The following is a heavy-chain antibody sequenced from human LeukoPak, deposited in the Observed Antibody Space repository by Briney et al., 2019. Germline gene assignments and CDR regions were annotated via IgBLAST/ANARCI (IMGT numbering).Heavy chain of an antibody. D-gene: IGHD3-16*01. Sequence: ASVKVSCKTSGYTFIGHYMHWVRQAPGQGLEWMGWINPKNGGANYAPSFQGRVTMTRDRSISTVYMELTRLTSDDTAVYYCARASFWESPINWFDPWGQGTLVTVSS. CDR2: INPKNGGA. CDR1: GYTFIGHY. V-gene: IGHV1-2*07. CDR3: ARASFWESPINWFDP. J-gene: IGHJ5*02.